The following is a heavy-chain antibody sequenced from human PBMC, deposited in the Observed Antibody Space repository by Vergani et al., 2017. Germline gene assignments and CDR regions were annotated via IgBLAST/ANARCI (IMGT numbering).Heavy chain of an antibody. V-gene: IGHV1-24*01. CDR2: FDPEDGET. CDR3: ATGGVEQQLVPNRYGMDV. CDR1: GYTLTELS. Sequence: QVQLVQSGAEVKKPGASVKVSCKVSGYTLTELSMHWVRQAPGKGLEWMGGFDPEDGETIYAQKFQGRVTMTEDTSTDTAYMELSSLRSEDTAVYYCATGGVEQQLVPNRYGMDVWGQGTMVTVSS. D-gene: IGHD6-13*01. J-gene: IGHJ6*02.